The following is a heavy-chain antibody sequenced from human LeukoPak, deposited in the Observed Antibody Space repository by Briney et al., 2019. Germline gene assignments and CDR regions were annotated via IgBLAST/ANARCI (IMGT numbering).Heavy chain of an antibody. Sequence: SETLSLTCTVSGGSFSSGSYYWSWIRQPPGKGLEYIGYIYYSGSTNFNPSLKSRVTMSVDTSKNQFSLNLSSVTAADTAVYYCARREVVAGAEYFQHWGQGTLVTVSS. J-gene: IGHJ1*01. CDR3: ARREVVAGAEYFQH. D-gene: IGHD6-19*01. CDR2: IYYSGST. V-gene: IGHV4-61*01. CDR1: GGSFSSGSYY.